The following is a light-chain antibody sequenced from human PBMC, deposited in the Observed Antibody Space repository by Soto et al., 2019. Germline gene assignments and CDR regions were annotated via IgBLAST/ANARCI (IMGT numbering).Light chain of an antibody. CDR2: EGS. Sequence: DIQMTQSPSTLSASVGDRVTITCRASQSISSWLAWYQQKQGKAPKLLIYEGSSLESVVPSRFSGSRSGTEFTLTIISLQPDDFATYYGQQYNSYSPRTFGQGTKLEIK. CDR3: QQYNSYSPRT. J-gene: IGKJ1*01. CDR1: QSISSW. V-gene: IGKV1-5*03.